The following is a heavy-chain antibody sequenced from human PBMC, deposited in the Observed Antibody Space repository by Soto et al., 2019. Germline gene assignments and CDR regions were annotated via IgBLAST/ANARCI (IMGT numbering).Heavy chain of an antibody. CDR2: ISGGGSSR. Sequence: VQLVESGGGLVQPGGSLRLSCAASGFTFGSYAMTWVRQAPGQGLEWVSGISGGGSSRYYSDSVEARFTISRDNPKKLLYRQMNTLRAEDTGVYFCARVRYPSAPRRPLDYYFMDVWGNATTMTVSS. D-gene: IGHD1-20*01. J-gene: IGHJ6*03. CDR3: ARVRYPSAPRRPLDYYFMDV. V-gene: IGHV3-23*04. CDR1: GFTFGSYA.